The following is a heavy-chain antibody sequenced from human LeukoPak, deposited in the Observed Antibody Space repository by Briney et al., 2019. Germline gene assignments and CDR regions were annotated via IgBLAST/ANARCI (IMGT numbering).Heavy chain of an antibody. D-gene: IGHD3-3*01. CDR2: IIPIFGTA. CDR3: ARADITIFGVVISLAFDI. CDR1: GGTFISYA. J-gene: IGHJ3*02. V-gene: IGHV1-69*13. Sequence: SLKVSCKASGGTFISYAISWVRQAPGQGLEWMGGIIPIFGTANYAQKFQGRVTITADESTSTAYMELSSLRSEDTAVYYCARADITIFGVVISLAFDIWGQGTMVTVSS.